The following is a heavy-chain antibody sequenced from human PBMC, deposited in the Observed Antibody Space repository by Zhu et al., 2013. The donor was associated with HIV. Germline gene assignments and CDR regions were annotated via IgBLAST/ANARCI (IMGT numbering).Heavy chain of an antibody. CDR1: GGTFSSYT. CDR3: ARDWSSGYRIRDP. V-gene: IGHV1-69*09. Sequence: QVQLVQSGAEVKKPGSSVKVSCKASGGTFSSYTISWVRQAPGQGLEWMGRIIPILGIANYAQKFQGRVTITADKSTSTAYMELSSLRSEDTAVYYCARDWSSGYRIRDPWGQGTLVTVSS. J-gene: IGHJ5*02. CDR2: IIPILGIA. D-gene: IGHD3-22*01.